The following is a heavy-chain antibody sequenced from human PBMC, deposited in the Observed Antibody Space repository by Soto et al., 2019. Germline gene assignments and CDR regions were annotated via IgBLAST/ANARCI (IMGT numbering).Heavy chain of an antibody. D-gene: IGHD2-2*01. CDR2: ISGSGGST. V-gene: IGHV3-23*01. CDR3: ANNDIVVVPADPGMVYDT. CDR1: GFTFSSYA. J-gene: IGHJ5*02. Sequence: GGSLRLSCAASGFTFSSYAMSWVRQAPGKGLEWVSAISGSGGSTYYADSVKGRFTISRDNSKNTLYLQMNSLRAEDTAVYTCANNDIVVVPADPGMVYDTWGKGTMVTVSS.